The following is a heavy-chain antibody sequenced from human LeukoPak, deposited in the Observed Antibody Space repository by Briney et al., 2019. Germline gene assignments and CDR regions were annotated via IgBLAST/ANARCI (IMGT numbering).Heavy chain of an antibody. CDR3: ARLRFLEWLLPEYYFDY. J-gene: IGHJ4*02. CDR2: INHSGRT. CDR1: GGSFSGYY. V-gene: IGHV4-34*01. D-gene: IGHD3-3*01. Sequence: SETLSLTCAVYGGSFSGYYWSWIRQPPGKGLEWIGEINHSGRTNYNPSLKSRVTISVDTSKNQFSLKLSSVTAADTAVYYCARLRFLEWLLPEYYFDYWGQGILVTVSS.